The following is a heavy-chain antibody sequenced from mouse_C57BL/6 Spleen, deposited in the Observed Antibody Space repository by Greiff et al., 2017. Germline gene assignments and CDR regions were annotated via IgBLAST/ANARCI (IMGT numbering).Heavy chain of an antibody. V-gene: IGHV3-6*01. CDR1: GYSITSGYY. CDR3: ARGEFITTPMDY. D-gene: IGHD1-1*01. Sequence: EVQRVESGPGLVKPSQSLSLTCSVTGYSITSGYYWNWIRQFPGNKLEWMGYISYDGSNNYNPSLKNRISITRDTSKNQFFLKLNSVTTEDTATYYCARGEFITTPMDYWGQGTSVTVSS. J-gene: IGHJ4*01. CDR2: ISYDGSN.